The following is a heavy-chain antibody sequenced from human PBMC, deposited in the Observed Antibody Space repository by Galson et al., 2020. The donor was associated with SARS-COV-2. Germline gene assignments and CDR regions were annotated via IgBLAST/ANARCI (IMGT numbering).Heavy chain of an antibody. D-gene: IGHD3-22*01. CDR2: FSHFAIT. CDR3: TRQAPNEYYDGIDYPRWYFDL. V-gene: IGHV4-39*01. CDR1: GYSINSTFYY. J-gene: IGHJ2*01. Sequence: SETLSLTCTVSGYSINSTFYYWAWIRHLPGKGLEWIAPFSHFAITYYNSSLKSRVAISIDTPRNRFSLKLTSVTAADTAVYYCTRQAPNEYYDGIDYPRWYFDLWGRGTRVTVPS.